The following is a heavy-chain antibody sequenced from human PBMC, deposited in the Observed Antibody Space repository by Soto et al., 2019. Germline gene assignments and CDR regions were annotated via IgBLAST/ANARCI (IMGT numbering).Heavy chain of an antibody. CDR3: ATTVSYYYYVMDV. Sequence: VAAQTISLKGSRYIFSSSWLSWVRQMHGKGLEWMGRIDPSDSYTNYSPSFQGHVTISADKSISTAYLQWSSLKASDTAMYYCATTVSYYYYVMDVWGQGTTVTVSS. D-gene: IGHD4-17*01. V-gene: IGHV5-10-1*01. J-gene: IGHJ6*02. CDR1: RYIFSSSW. CDR2: IDPSDSYT.